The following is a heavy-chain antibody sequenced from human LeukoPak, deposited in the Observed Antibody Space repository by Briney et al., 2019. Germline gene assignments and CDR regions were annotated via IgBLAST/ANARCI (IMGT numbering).Heavy chain of an antibody. CDR3: ASSLYCSGGSCYWVDKYGMDV. J-gene: IGHJ6*02. Sequence: GASVKVSCKASGYTFTSYYMHWVRQAPGQGLEWMGIINPSGGSTSYAQKFQGRVTMTRDTSTSTVYMELSSLRSEDTAVYYCASSLYCSGGSCYWVDKYGMDVWGQGTTVTVSS. CDR1: GYTFTSYY. D-gene: IGHD2-15*01. CDR2: INPSGGST. V-gene: IGHV1-46*01.